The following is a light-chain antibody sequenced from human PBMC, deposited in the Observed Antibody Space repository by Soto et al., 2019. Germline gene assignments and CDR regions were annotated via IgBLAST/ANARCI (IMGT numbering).Light chain of an antibody. Sequence: DIQMTQSPSSLSASVGDRVTITCRASQGIVHSLAWYQQKPGKVPKLLIYSASTLQSGVSSRFSGSGSGTDFTLTITSLQPEDVATYYCQEHYGAPPAAFGPGTKVDV. CDR3: QEHYGAPPAA. CDR1: QGIVHS. CDR2: SAS. V-gene: IGKV1-27*01. J-gene: IGKJ3*01.